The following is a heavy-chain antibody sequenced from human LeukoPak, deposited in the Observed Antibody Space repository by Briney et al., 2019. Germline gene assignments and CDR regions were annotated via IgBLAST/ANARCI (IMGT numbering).Heavy chain of an antibody. CDR2: INHSGGT. Sequence: SETLSLTCAVYGGSFSGYSWNWIRQPPVKGLEWIGEINHSGGTNYNPSLKSRVTISVDTSKNQFSLKVTSVTAADTAVYYCARVGRYYDALTGYATGGSPFDYWGQGTPVTVSS. J-gene: IGHJ4*02. CDR1: GGSFSGYS. D-gene: IGHD3-9*01. V-gene: IGHV4-34*01. CDR3: ARVGRYYDALTGYATGGSPFDY.